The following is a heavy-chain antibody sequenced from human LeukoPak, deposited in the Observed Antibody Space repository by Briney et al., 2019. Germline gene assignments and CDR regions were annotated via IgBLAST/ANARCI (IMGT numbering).Heavy chain of an antibody. V-gene: IGHV4-39*07. CDR3: ARVDYYGREFDY. Sequence: SETLSLTCSVSGGSISSSTYYWGWIRQPPGKGLEWIGNIYNSGSTYYNPSLKSRVTISVDTSKNQFSLKLSSVTAADTAVYYCARVDYYGREFDYWGQGTLVTVSS. D-gene: IGHD3-10*01. CDR2: IYNSGST. J-gene: IGHJ4*02. CDR1: GGSISSSTYY.